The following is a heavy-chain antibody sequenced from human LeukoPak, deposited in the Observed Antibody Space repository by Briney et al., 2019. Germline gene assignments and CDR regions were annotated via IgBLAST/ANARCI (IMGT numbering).Heavy chain of an antibody. CDR3: LLEYTPAAPDY. CDR1: GFTFRSDA. Sequence: GGSLRLSCAASGFTFRSDAMSWVRQAPGKGLEWVGRIKSKTDGGTTDYAAPVKGRFTISRDDSKNTLYLQMYSLKTEDTAVYYCLLEYTPAAPDYWGQGTLVTVSS. V-gene: IGHV3-15*01. J-gene: IGHJ4*02. D-gene: IGHD6-6*01. CDR2: IKSKTDGGTT.